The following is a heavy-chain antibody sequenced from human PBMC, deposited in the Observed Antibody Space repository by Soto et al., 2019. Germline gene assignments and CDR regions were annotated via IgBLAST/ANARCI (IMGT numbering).Heavy chain of an antibody. CDR1: GFTFSSYW. D-gene: IGHD4-17*01. CDR3: ARDDSYGDYEDYYYYMDV. CDR2: IKQDGSEK. J-gene: IGHJ6*03. Sequence: GGSLRLSCAASGFTFSSYWMSWVRQAPGKGLEWVANIKQDGSEKYYVDSVKGRFTISRDNAKNSLYLQMNSLRAEDTAVYYCARDDSYGDYEDYYYYMDVWGKGTTVTVSS. V-gene: IGHV3-7*01.